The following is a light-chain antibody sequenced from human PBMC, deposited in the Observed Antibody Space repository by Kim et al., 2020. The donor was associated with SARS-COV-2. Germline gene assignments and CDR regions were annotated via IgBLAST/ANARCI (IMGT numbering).Light chain of an antibody. CDR1: RLRSAY. CDR2: GRN. J-gene: IGLJ2*01. V-gene: IGLV3-19*01. Sequence: ALGQTVRITCQGDRLRSAYATWYQQRPGQAPILVIYGRNKRPSGIPDRFSASTSGNTASLTITGAQAEDEADYYCNSRDSSGNHVIFGGGTKLTVL. CDR3: NSRDSSGNHVI.